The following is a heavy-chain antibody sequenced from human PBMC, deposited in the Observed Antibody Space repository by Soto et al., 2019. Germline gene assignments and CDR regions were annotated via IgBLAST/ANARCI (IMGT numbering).Heavy chain of an antibody. V-gene: IGHV3-7*01. CDR1: GFTCSSYW. CDR3: ARDPSVVSATPGLFDY. Sequence: PGGSLRLYCAAPGFTCSSYWMSWVRQAPGKGLGWVANIKQDGSEKYYADSVKGRFTISRDNSKNTLYLQMNSLRAEDTAVYYCARDPSVVSATPGLFDYWGQGTLVTVSS. CDR2: IKQDGSEK. J-gene: IGHJ4*02. D-gene: IGHD2-15*01.